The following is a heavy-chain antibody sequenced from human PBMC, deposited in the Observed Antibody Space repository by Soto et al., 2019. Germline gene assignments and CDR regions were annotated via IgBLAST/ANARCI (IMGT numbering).Heavy chain of an antibody. CDR2: INANSGDT. CDR1: GYTFSGHY. CDR3: ARGGALDGTSPPFNH. V-gene: IGHV1-2*02. Sequence: QVQLVQSGAEVKKPGASVRVSCKACGYTFSGHYMHWIRQAPGQGPEWLGWINANSGDTDRAPKFQDRLTMTRDTSISTAYMELSRLRSDDTAVYYCARGGALDGTSPPFNHWGQGTLVTVSS. D-gene: IGHD6-19*01. J-gene: IGHJ4*02.